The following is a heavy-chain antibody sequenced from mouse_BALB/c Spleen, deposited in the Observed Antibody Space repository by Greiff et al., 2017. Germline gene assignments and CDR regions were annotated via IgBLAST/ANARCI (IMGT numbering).Heavy chain of an antibody. Sequence: EVKLVESGGGLVQPGGSLKLSCAASGFTFSSYTMSLVRQTPEKRLEWVAYISNGGGSTYYPDTVKGRFTISKDNAKNTLYLQMGILKSEDTTMYYGTRHRGMIIAMDYWGKGTSVTVSS. D-gene: IGHD2-4*01. CDR1: GFTFSSYT. V-gene: IGHV5-12-2*01. CDR2: ISNGGGST. J-gene: IGHJ4*01. CDR3: TRHRGMIIAMDY.